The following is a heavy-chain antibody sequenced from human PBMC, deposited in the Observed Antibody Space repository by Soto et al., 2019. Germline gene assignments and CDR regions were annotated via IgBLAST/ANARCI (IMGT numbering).Heavy chain of an antibody. D-gene: IGHD1-26*01. CDR1: GFTFSSSA. CDR3: GVFGATRTIGGGFFDY. Sequence: GGSLRLSCAAFGFTFSSSAMHWVRQAPGKGLEWVAVISNTGGNKYYADSAKGRFTISRDNSKNTLYLQMNSLRVEDTAVYYCGVFGATRTIGGGFFDYGARGTRVPVSS. V-gene: IGHV3-30-3*01. CDR2: ISNTGGNK. J-gene: IGHJ4*02.